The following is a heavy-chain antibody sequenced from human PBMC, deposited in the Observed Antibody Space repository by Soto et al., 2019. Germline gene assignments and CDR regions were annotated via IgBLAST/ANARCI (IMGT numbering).Heavy chain of an antibody. J-gene: IGHJ4*02. CDR2: IDNSGST. CDR3: ARGGPDFWSGPFDY. CDR1: GGSISNYF. Sequence: SETLSLTCTVSGGSISNYFCNWIRQPAGKGLEWIGRIDNSGSTNYNPSLKSRITMSAGTSRNQFSLKLNSVTAADTAVYYCARGGPDFWSGPFDYWGQGALVTVSS. V-gene: IGHV4-4*07. D-gene: IGHD3-3*01.